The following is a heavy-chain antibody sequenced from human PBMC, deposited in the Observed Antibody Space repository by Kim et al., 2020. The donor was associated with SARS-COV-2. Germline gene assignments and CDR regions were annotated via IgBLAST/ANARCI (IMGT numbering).Heavy chain of an antibody. Sequence: GGSLRLSCAASGFTFSSYGMHWVRQVPGKGLEWVAVISYDGSNKYYADSVKGRFTISRDNSKNTLYLQMNSLRAEDTAVYYCAKVEITMVRGALALDYWGQGTLVTVSS. CDR2: ISYDGSNK. D-gene: IGHD3-10*01. CDR1: GFTFSSYG. V-gene: IGHV3-30*18. J-gene: IGHJ4*02. CDR3: AKVEITMVRGALALDY.